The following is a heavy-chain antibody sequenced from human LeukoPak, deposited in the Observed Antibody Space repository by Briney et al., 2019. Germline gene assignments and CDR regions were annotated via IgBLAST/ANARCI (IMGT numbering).Heavy chain of an antibody. CDR2: INHSGST. D-gene: IGHD2-21*02. Sequence: SETLSLTCAVYGGSFSGYYWSWIRQPPGKGLEWIGEINHSGSTNYNPSLKSRVTISVDTSKNQFSLKLNSVTAADTAVYYCARGYCGGDCPYYYYYMDVWGKGTTVTVSS. CDR1: GGSFSGYY. CDR3: ARGYCGGDCPYYYYYMDV. J-gene: IGHJ6*03. V-gene: IGHV4-34*01.